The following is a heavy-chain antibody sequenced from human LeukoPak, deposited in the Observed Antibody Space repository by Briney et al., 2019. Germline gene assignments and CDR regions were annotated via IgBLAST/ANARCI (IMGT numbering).Heavy chain of an antibody. Sequence: PGRSLRLSCAASGFTFSSYAMHWVRQAPGKGLEWVAVISYDGSNRYYADSVKGRFTISRDNSKNTLYLQMNSLRAEDTAVYYCARGFFDFSGEYFDYWGQGTLVTVSS. CDR1: GFTFSSYA. J-gene: IGHJ4*02. CDR2: ISYDGSNR. D-gene: IGHD3/OR15-3a*01. V-gene: IGHV3-30*04. CDR3: ARGFFDFSGEYFDY.